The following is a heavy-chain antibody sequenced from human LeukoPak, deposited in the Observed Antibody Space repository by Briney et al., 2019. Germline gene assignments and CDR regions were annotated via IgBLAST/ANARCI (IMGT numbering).Heavy chain of an antibody. D-gene: IGHD2/OR15-2a*01. CDR1: GFTFSSYA. Sequence: GGSLRLSCAASGFTFSSYAMSWVRQAPGKGLEWLSGISGSGGGTSYADSVKGRFTISRDNSKKTLYLQLNSLRAEDTAAYYCAKATSAVSYYFYGMDVWGQGTTVTGSS. CDR3: AKATSAVSYYFYGMDV. CDR2: ISGSGGGT. J-gene: IGHJ6*02. V-gene: IGHV3-23*01.